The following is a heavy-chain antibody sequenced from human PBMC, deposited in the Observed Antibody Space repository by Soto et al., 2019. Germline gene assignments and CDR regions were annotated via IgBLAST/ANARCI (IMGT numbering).Heavy chain of an antibody. D-gene: IGHD2-2*01. CDR1: GFTFTSYA. J-gene: IGHJ4*02. Sequence: QVQLVESGGGVVQPGRSLRLSCAASGFTFTSYAMNWVRQAPGKGMEWVALISYEGSSQYYADSVKGRFTISRDSSKNTLYLQMNSLGAADTAVYYCGRCTSTSCHLGSDYWGQGTLVTVSS. V-gene: IGHV3-30*04. CDR3: GRCTSTSCHLGSDY. CDR2: ISYEGSSQ.